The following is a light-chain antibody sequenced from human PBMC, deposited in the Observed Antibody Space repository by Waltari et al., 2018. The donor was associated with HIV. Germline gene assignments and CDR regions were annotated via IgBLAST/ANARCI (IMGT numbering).Light chain of an antibody. V-gene: IGLV3-21*02. Sequence: SYVLTQAPSVSVAPGQTARVTCGGNNIGDKNVHWYQQKPGQAPVSVVYDGSDRPSGIPERFSGSNSWNTATLTINRVEAGDEADYYCQVWDSSSDHAIFGGGTKLTVL. CDR2: DGS. CDR3: QVWDSSSDHAI. CDR1: NIGDKN. J-gene: IGLJ2*01.